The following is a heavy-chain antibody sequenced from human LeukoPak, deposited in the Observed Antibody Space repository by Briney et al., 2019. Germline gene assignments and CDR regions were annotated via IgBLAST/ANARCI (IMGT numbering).Heavy chain of an antibody. J-gene: IGHJ4*02. V-gene: IGHV4-34*01. CDR1: GGSFSGYY. Sequence: SETLSLTCAVYGGSFSGYYWSWIRQPPGKGLEWIGEINHSGSTNYNPSLKSRVTISVDTSKNQFSLKLSSVTAADTAVYYCARDWVVTMVRGNPQLGDYWGQGTLVTVSS. D-gene: IGHD3-10*01. CDR2: INHSGST. CDR3: ARDWVVTMVRGNPQLGDY.